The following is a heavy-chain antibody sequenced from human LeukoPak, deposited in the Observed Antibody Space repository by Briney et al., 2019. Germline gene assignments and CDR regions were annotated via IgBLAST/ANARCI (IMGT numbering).Heavy chain of an antibody. V-gene: IGHV4-61*02. Sequence: SQTLSLTCTVSGGSISSGSYYWSWIRQPAGKGLEWIGRIYTSGSTNYNPSLKSRVTISVDTSKNQFSLKLSSVAAADTAVYYCARTPAHWGQGTLVTVSS. CDR2: IYTSGST. CDR1: GGSISSGSYY. J-gene: IGHJ4*02. CDR3: ARTPAH.